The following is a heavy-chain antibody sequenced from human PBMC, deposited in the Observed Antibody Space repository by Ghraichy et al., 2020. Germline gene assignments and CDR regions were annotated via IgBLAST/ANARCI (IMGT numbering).Heavy chain of an antibody. CDR3: ARALPGIAAAGTAYYYYGMDV. CDR1: GYTFTSYG. Sequence: ASVKVSCKASGYTFTSYGISWVRQAPGQGLEWMGWISAYNGNTNYAQKLQGRVTMTTDTSTSTAYMELRSLRSDDTAVYYCARALPGIAAAGTAYYYYGMDVWGQGTTVTVSS. J-gene: IGHJ6*02. V-gene: IGHV1-18*01. D-gene: IGHD6-13*01. CDR2: ISAYNGNT.